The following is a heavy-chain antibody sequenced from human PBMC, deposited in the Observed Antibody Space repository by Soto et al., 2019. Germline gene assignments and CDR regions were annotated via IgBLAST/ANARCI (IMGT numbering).Heavy chain of an antibody. D-gene: IGHD2-15*01. V-gene: IGHV3-13*01. CDR2: IGTAGDT. J-gene: IGHJ4*02. CDR3: ARGSCSCGSCQLDY. CDR1: GFTFSSYD. Sequence: GGSLRLSCAASGFTFSSYDMHWVRQATGKGLEWVSAIGTAGDTYYPGSVKGRFTISRENAKNSLYLQMNSLRAGDTAVYYCARGSCSCGSCQLDYWGQGTLVTVSS.